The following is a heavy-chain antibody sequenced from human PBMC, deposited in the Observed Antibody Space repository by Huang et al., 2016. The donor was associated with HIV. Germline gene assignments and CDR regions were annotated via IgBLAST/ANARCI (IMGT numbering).Heavy chain of an antibody. J-gene: IGHJ4*02. V-gene: IGHV1-18*04. Sequence: QVQLVQSGAEVKRPGASLKVSCKTSGLTFTNYGFSWVRQAPGQGLEWLGWVSANRGDINDEGKFEGRVSMTTDTTSGTAYMELRRLTSDDTATYYCVRESLYFGDFLFDHWGQGTPVTVSA. D-gene: IGHD3-10*01. CDR1: GLTFTNYG. CDR3: VRESLYFGDFLFDH. CDR2: VSANRGDI.